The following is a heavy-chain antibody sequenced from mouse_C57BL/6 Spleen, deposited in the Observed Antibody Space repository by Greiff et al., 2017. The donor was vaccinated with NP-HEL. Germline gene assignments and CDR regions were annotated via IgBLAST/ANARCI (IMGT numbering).Heavy chain of an antibody. CDR2: ISGGGGNT. J-gene: IGHJ1*03. Sequence: EVQLVESGGGLVKPGGSLKLSCAASGFTFSSYTMSWVRQTPEKRLEWVATISGGGGNTYYPDSVKGRFTISRDNAKNTLYLQMSSLRSEDTALYYCARHPSYSSWYVDVWGTGTTVTVSS. D-gene: IGHD2-5*01. CDR3: ARHPSYSSWYVDV. V-gene: IGHV5-9*01. CDR1: GFTFSSYT.